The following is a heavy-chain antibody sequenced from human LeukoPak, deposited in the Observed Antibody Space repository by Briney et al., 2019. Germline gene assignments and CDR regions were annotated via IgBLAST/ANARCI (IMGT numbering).Heavy chain of an antibody. CDR2: MNPNSGNT. Sequence: ASVKVSCKTSGYTFTGYYIHWVRQATGQGLEWMGWMNPNSGNTGYAQKFQGRVTMTRNTSISTAYMELSSLRSEDTAVYYCARPRDPSGSYFFGYYYYYMDVWGKGTTVTVSS. CDR1: GYTFTGYY. D-gene: IGHD1-26*01. J-gene: IGHJ6*03. CDR3: ARPRDPSGSYFFGYYYYYMDV. V-gene: IGHV1-8*02.